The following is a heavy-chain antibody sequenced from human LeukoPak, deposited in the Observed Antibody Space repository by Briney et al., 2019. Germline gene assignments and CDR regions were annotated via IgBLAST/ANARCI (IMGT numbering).Heavy chain of an antibody. J-gene: IGHJ3*02. Sequence: PSETLSLTCTVSGVSISTFYWSWIRQPPGEGLEWIGYISDSGSTNYNPSLQSRITISVDTSKNQFSLKLSSVTAADTAVYYCARDPEYSSSAFDIWGQGTMVTVSS. CDR3: ARDPEYSSSAFDI. V-gene: IGHV4-59*01. CDR1: GVSISTFY. D-gene: IGHD6-6*01. CDR2: ISDSGST.